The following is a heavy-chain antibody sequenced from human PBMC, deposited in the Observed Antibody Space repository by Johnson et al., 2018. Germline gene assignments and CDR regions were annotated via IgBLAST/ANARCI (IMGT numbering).Heavy chain of an antibody. Sequence: EVQLVESGGGLVQPGGSLRLSCAASGFTFSSYAMSWVRQAPGKGLEWVSAISGSGGSTYYADSVKGRFTISRDNSKNTLYLQMNSLRAEDTAVYYCARDEATQRLRYFDLLLGYGMDVWGQGTTVTVSS. V-gene: IGHV3-23*04. D-gene: IGHD3-9*01. CDR1: GFTFSSYA. CDR2: ISGSGGST. J-gene: IGHJ6*02. CDR3: ARDEATQRLRYFDLLLGYGMDV.